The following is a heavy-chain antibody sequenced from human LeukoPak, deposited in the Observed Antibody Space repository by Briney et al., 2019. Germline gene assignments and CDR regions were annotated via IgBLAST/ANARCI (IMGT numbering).Heavy chain of an antibody. D-gene: IGHD5-12*01. J-gene: IGHJ6*03. V-gene: IGHV1-18*04. CDR3: ARAWLRRKYYYYMDV. CDR1: GYTFSNYG. Sequence: ASVKVSCKASGYTFSNYGMSWVRQAPGHGLEWMGWISGFNGHTKCSQKSQGRVTMTTDTSTSTAYMEVRSLRSDDTAVYYCARAWLRRKYYYYMDVWGKGTTVTVSS. CDR2: ISGFNGHT.